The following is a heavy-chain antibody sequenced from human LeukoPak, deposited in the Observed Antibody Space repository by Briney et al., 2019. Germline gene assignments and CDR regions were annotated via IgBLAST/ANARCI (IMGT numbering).Heavy chain of an antibody. CDR1: GFTFSSYA. CDR2: ISGSGGST. Sequence: GGSLRLSCAASGFTFSSYAMSWVRQAPGTGLEWVSTISGSGGSTYYADSVKGRFTVSRDNSKNTLYLQMNSLRAEDTAAYYCAKVASSGWRAGLDYWGQGTLVTVSS. D-gene: IGHD6-19*01. J-gene: IGHJ4*02. V-gene: IGHV3-23*01. CDR3: AKVASSGWRAGLDY.